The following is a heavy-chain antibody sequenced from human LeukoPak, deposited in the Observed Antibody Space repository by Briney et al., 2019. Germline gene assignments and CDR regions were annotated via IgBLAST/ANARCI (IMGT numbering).Heavy chain of an antibody. V-gene: IGHV3-30*02. Sequence: GGSLRLSCAASGFTFSSYGMHWVRQAPGKGLEWVAFIRSDGSSKYYGDSVKGRFTISRDNSKNTLYLQMNSLRVEDTAVYYCAKGDSTSPGGGYWGQGTLVTVSS. D-gene: IGHD3-16*01. CDR1: GFTFSSYG. CDR2: IRSDGSSK. CDR3: AKGDSTSPGGGY. J-gene: IGHJ4*02.